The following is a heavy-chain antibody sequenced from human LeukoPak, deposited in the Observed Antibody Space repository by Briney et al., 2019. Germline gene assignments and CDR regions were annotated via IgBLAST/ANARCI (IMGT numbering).Heavy chain of an antibody. CDR2: MNPNSGNT. D-gene: IGHD2-21*02. Sequence: GASVKVSCKASGYTLTSYDINWVRQATGQGLEWMGWMNPNSGNTGYAQKFQGRVTMTRNTSISTAYMELSSLRSEDTAVYYCARGRGYCGGDCYMYNWFDPWGQGTLVTVSS. J-gene: IGHJ5*02. V-gene: IGHV1-8*01. CDR3: ARGRGYCGGDCYMYNWFDP. CDR1: GYTLTSYD.